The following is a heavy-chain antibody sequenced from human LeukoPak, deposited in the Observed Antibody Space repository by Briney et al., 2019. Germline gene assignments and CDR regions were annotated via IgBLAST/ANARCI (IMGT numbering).Heavy chain of an antibody. CDR3: ARLGSSSWTLSY. CDR2: IFYSGST. V-gene: IGHV4-59*08. D-gene: IGHD6-13*01. J-gene: IGHJ4*02. CDR1: GDSINSYY. Sequence: SSETLSLTCTVSGDSINSYYWSWIRQSPGKGLEYIGYIFYSGSTNYNPSLKSRVTVSLDTSKNQFSLRLSSVTAADTAVYYCARLGSSSWTLSYWGQGTLVTVSS.